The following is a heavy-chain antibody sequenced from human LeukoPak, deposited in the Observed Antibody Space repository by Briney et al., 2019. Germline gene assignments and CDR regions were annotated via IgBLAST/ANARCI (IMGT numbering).Heavy chain of an antibody. CDR1: GFTFSSYG. J-gene: IGHJ5*02. CDR2: IWYDGSNK. CDR3: ARDRTPLYYYDSSGYPPPYNWFDT. Sequence: PGGSLRLSCAASGFTFSSYGMHWVRQAPGKGLEWVAVIWYDGSNKYYADSVKGRFTISRDNSKNTLYLQMNSLRAEDTAVYYCARDRTPLYYYDSSGYPPPYNWFDTWGQGTLVTVSS. D-gene: IGHD3-22*01. V-gene: IGHV3-33*01.